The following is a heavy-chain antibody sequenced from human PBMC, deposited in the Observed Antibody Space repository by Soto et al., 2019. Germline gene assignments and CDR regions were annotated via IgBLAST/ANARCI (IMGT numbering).Heavy chain of an antibody. CDR1: GASIISHY. D-gene: IGHD7-27*01. CDR3: ARGPSGDKVDY. Sequence: SETLSLTCSVSGASIISHYWSWLRQAPGKGPEWIGYVAHTGITQYSPSLKSRVTMSADTSKNQFSLQLSSVSAADTAVYYCARGPSGDKVDYWGQGTLVTVSS. CDR2: VAHTGIT. V-gene: IGHV4-59*08. J-gene: IGHJ4*02.